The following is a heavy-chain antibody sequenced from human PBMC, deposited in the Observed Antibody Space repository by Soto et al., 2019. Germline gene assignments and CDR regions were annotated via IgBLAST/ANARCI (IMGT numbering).Heavy chain of an antibody. CDR1: GYTFTSYG. J-gene: IGHJ4*02. Sequence: ASVKVSCKASGYTFTSYGISWVRQAPGQGLEWMGWISAYNGNTNYAQKLQGRVTMTTDTSTSTAYMELRSLRSDDTAVYYCARFRPHYYGSGSYYNQFDYWGQGTLVTVYS. CDR2: ISAYNGNT. D-gene: IGHD3-10*01. V-gene: IGHV1-18*01. CDR3: ARFRPHYYGSGSYYNQFDY.